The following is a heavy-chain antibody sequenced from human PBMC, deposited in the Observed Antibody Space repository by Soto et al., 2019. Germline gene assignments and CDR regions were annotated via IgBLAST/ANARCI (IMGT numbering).Heavy chain of an antibody. CDR2: IKQDGSEK. CDR3: ARDTIAARPNSVLDYYYGVDV. J-gene: IGHJ6*02. V-gene: IGHV3-7*01. D-gene: IGHD6-6*01. CDR1: GFTFSHYW. Sequence: WGPLRISCAASGFTFSHYWMSCVRQAPGKGLEWVANIKQDGSEKYYVDSVKGRFTISRDNAKNSLYLQMNSLRAEDTAVYYCARDTIAARPNSVLDYYYGVDVWGQGTTVTVSS.